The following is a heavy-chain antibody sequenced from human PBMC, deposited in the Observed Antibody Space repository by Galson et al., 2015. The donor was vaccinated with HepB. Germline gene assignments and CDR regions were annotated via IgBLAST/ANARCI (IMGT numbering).Heavy chain of an antibody. CDR3: AKGDRSSGWGY. D-gene: IGHD6-19*01. CDR2: IGIRGTDT. Sequence: PLRLSCAASGFTFSNYAMSWVRQAPGKGLEWVSAIGIRGTDTVYADSVRGRFTISRDNSKNTLYLQMNSLRGDDTALYYCAKGDRSSGWGYWGQGTLVTVSS. CDR1: GFTFSNYA. V-gene: IGHV3-23*01. J-gene: IGHJ4*02.